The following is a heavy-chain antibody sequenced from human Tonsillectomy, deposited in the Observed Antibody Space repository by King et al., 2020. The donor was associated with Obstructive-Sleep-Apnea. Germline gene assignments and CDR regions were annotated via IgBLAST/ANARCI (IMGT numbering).Heavy chain of an antibody. CDR1: GYTFSSYD. D-gene: IGHD2-2*01. J-gene: IGHJ4*02. Sequence: QLVQSGAEVKEPGASVKVSCKASGYTFSSYDVTWVRQATGQGLEWMGWMNPNSGNTGYTQRFQGRVTMTRNTSISTAYMELSSLTSEDTAVYYCARRRGAGSSDYWGQGTLVTVSS. CDR3: ARRRGAGSSDY. V-gene: IGHV1-8*01. CDR2: MNPNSGNT.